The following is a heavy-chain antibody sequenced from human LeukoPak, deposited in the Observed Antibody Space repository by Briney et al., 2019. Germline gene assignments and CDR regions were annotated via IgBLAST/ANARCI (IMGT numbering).Heavy chain of an antibody. V-gene: IGHV3-15*01. CDR2: IKSRTDGGTT. D-gene: IGHD2-15*01. CDR3: TTRLLGRDV. J-gene: IGHJ6*02. Sequence: GGSLRFSSAASGFTFSNAWRRWVRQAPGQGLEWVGRIKSRTDGGTTDYAATVKGRFTISRDDSKNTLYVQMNRLKSEDTALYYCTTRLLGRDVWGQGTTVTVSS. CDR1: GFTFSNAW.